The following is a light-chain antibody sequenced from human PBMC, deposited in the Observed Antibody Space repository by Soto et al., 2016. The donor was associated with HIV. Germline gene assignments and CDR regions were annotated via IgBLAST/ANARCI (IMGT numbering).Light chain of an antibody. Sequence: DIQMTQSPSTLSASVGDRVTMTCRASQSVGDGLAWYQQKPGKAPNLLIYKASNLESGVPSRFSGGGSGTEFTLTISSLQPEDFATYYCQQYDDYPYTFGQGTKLEIK. J-gene: IGKJ2*01. V-gene: IGKV1-5*03. CDR3: QQYDDYPYT. CDR2: KAS. CDR1: QSVGDG.